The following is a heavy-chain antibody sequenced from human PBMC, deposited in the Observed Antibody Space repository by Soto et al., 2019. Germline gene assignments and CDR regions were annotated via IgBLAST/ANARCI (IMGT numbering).Heavy chain of an antibody. J-gene: IGHJ6*03. CDR1: GDRFTDYY. CDR3: ARESGGATATLDYYYFYMDV. D-gene: IGHD5-12*01. CDR2: TNPNSGAT. V-gene: IGHV1-2*04. Sequence: QVQLVQSGAEVKEPGASVTVSCRASGDRFTDYYMHWVRQAPGQGLEWMGWTNPNSGATKYAQKFQGWVTMTRDTSIRTVYMQLSRLRFDDTAIYYCARESGGATATLDYYYFYMDVWGTGTTVTVSS.